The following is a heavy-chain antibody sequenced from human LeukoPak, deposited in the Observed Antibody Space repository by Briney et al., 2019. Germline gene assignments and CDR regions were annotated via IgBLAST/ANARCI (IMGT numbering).Heavy chain of an antibody. J-gene: IGHJ5*02. V-gene: IGHV4-61*02. CDR2: ISSSGSA. D-gene: IGHD3-16*01. Sequence: PSETLSLTGTVSGGSVTSGGYYWSWIRQPAGKGLEWIGRISSSGSANYYPSFESRVTVSLDTSKNQFSLKLYSVTAADTAVYYCASEYVGGLIPYWFDPWGQGTLVTVSS. CDR1: GGSVTSGGYY. CDR3: ASEYVGGLIPYWFDP.